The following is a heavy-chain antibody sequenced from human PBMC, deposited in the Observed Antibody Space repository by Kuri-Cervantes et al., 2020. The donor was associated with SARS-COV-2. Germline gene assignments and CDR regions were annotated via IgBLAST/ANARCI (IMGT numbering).Heavy chain of an antibody. CDR3: ASESGYSYGYDY. J-gene: IGHJ4*02. CDR2: ISSSGSTI. Sequence: GESLKISCAASGFTFSDYYMSWIRQALGKGLEWVSYISSSGSTIYYADSVKGRFTISRDNSKNTLYLQMNSLRAEDTAVYYCASESGYSYGYDYWGQGTLVTVSS. V-gene: IGHV3-11*04. CDR1: GFTFSDYY. D-gene: IGHD5-18*01.